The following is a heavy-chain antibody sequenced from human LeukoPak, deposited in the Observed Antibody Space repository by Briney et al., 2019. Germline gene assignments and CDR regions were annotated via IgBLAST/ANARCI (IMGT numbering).Heavy chain of an antibody. V-gene: IGHV3-48*04. D-gene: IGHD1-1*01. Sequence: PGGSLRLSCGASGFAFNTYSMNWVRQAPGKALEWVAYISSTSSVIYYADSVKGRLTISRDNAKNSLYLQMNSLRVEDTAMYYCARDGGTDWYDPWGQGTLVTVSS. CDR3: ARDGGTDWYDP. CDR1: GFAFNTYS. CDR2: ISSTSSVI. J-gene: IGHJ5*02.